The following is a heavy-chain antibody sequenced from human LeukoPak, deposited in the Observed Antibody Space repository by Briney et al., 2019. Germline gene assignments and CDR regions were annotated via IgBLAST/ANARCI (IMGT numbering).Heavy chain of an antibody. D-gene: IGHD2-2*02. CDR2: IYYSGST. CDR3: ARHVYCSSTSCYTSPYYFDY. Sequence: PSETLSLTCTVSGGSISSSSYYWGWIRQPPGKGLEWIGSIYYSGSTYYNPSLKSRVTISVDTSKNQFSLKLSSVTAADTAVYYCARHVYCSSTSCYTSPYYFDYWGQGTLVTVSS. V-gene: IGHV4-39*01. J-gene: IGHJ4*02. CDR1: GGSISSSSYY.